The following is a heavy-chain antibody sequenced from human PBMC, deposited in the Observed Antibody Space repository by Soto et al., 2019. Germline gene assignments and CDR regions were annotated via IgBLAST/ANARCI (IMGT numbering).Heavy chain of an antibody. Sequence: EVQLVESGGGLVKPGGSLRLSCAASGFTFSSYSMNWVRQAPGKGLEWVSSISSSSSYIYYADSVKGRFTISRDNAKNSLYLQMNSLRAEDTAVNYCARESVGAPYFDLWGRGTLVTVSS. J-gene: IGHJ2*01. CDR1: GFTFSSYS. D-gene: IGHD2-15*01. V-gene: IGHV3-21*01. CDR3: ARESVGAPYFDL. CDR2: ISSSSSYI.